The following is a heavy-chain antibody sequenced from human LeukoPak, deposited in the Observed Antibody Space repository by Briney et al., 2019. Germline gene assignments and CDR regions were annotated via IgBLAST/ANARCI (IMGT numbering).Heavy chain of an antibody. CDR3: ARDPAAGFYYYYAMDV. V-gene: IGHV4-59*01. D-gene: IGHD6-13*01. J-gene: IGHJ6*02. Sequence: SETLSLTCTVSGGSINNNYWNWIRQPPGKGLEWIGYIFYSGSTNYNPSLKSRVTISLDTSKNQFSLKLSSVTAADTAVYYCARDPAAGFYYYYAMDVWGQGTTVTVSS. CDR1: GGSINNNY. CDR2: IFYSGST.